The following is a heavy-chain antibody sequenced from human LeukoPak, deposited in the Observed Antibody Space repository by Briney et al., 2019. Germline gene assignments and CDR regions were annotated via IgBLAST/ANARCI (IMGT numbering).Heavy chain of an antibody. Sequence: GGSLRLSCAASGFTFTSYAMSWVRQAPGKGLEWVSVLTGGGNTYYADSVKGRFTNSRDDSKNTLFLQMNSLRAEDTAVYFCAKVKWKLIGYFDYWGQGTLVTVSS. CDR2: LTGGGNT. V-gene: IGHV3-23*01. CDR1: GFTFTSYA. D-gene: IGHD1-20*01. CDR3: AKVKWKLIGYFDY. J-gene: IGHJ4*02.